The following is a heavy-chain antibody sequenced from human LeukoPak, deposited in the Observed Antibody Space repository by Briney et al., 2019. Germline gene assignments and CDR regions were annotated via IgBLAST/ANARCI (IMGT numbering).Heavy chain of an antibody. Sequence: PGESLKISCKGSGYSFNNYWIAWVRQMPGKGLEWMGIVYPGDSDTRYSPSFQGQVTISADKSISTAYLQWSSLKASDTAMYYCARRYGAAGVDYWGQGTLVTVSS. CDR3: ARRYGAAGVDY. CDR1: GYSFNNYW. D-gene: IGHD6-13*01. V-gene: IGHV5-51*01. J-gene: IGHJ4*02. CDR2: VYPGDSDT.